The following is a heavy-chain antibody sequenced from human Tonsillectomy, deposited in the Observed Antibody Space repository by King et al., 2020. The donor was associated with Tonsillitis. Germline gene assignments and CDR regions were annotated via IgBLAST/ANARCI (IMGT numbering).Heavy chain of an antibody. CDR3: TTEVWFGELLRDY. CDR2: IKSKTDAGTT. D-gene: IGHD3-10*01. Sequence: VQLVESGGGLVKPGGSLRLSCAASGFTFSNARMSWVRQAPGKGLEWVGRIKSKTDAGTTDYAAPVKGRFTISRDDSKNTLYLQMNSLKTEDTAVYFCTTEVWFGELLRDYWGQGTLVTVSS. J-gene: IGHJ4*02. V-gene: IGHV3-15*01. CDR1: GFTFSNAR.